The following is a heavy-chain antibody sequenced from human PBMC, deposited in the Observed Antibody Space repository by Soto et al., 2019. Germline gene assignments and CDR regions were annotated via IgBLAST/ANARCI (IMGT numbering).Heavy chain of an antibody. D-gene: IGHD6-13*01. J-gene: IGHJ4*02. V-gene: IGHV3-30*18. Sequence: GGSLRLSCAASGFTFSSYGMHWVRQAPGKGLEWVAVISYDGSNKYYADSVKGRFTISRDNSKNTLYLQMNSLRAEDTAVYYCAKELQRGQLAVGYWGQGTLVTVSS. CDR1: GFTFSSYG. CDR3: AKELQRGQLAVGY. CDR2: ISYDGSNK.